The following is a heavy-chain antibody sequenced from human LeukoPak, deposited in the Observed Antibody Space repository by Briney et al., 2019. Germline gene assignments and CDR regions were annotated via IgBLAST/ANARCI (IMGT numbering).Heavy chain of an antibody. V-gene: IGHV4-34*01. CDR3: AAGCSSTSCYWYYYTDD. J-gene: IGHJ6*03. D-gene: IGHD2-2*01. CDR1: GGSFSGYY. CDR2: INQSGST. Sequence: SETLSVTCAVYGGSFSGYYRSWIRQPPGKGLEWIGEINQSGSTNYNPSLKSRVTISVDTSKKQFSLRLSPVTAADTAGYYCAAGCSSTSCYWYYYTDDWGKGTTVTVSS.